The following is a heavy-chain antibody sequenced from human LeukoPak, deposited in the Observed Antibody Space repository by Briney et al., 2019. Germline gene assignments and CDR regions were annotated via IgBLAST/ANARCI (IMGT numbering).Heavy chain of an antibody. Sequence: SQTLSLTCAISGDSVSSNSAAWNWIRQSPSRGLEWLGRTYYRSKWYNDYAVSVKSRITINPDTSKNQFSLQLNSVTPEDTAVYYCASGYSYGHYYYYYHMDVWGKGTTVTISS. J-gene: IGHJ6*03. CDR3: ASGYSYGHYYYYYHMDV. CDR1: GDSVSSNSAA. CDR2: TYYRSKWYN. D-gene: IGHD5-18*01. V-gene: IGHV6-1*01.